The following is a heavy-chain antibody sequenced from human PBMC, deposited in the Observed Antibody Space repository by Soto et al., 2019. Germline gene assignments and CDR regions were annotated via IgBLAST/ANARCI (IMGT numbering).Heavy chain of an antibody. V-gene: IGHV3-30-3*01. J-gene: IGHJ4*02. CDR2: ISYDGSNK. D-gene: IGHD5-12*01. CDR1: GFTFSSYA. Sequence: QVQLVESGGGVVQPGRSLRLSCAASGFTFSSYAMHWVRQAPGKGLEWVAVISYDGSNKYYADSVKGRFTISRDNSKNTLYLQMNRLRAEDTAVYYCAREDVEMATIAYAYFDYWGQGTLVTVSS. CDR3: AREDVEMATIAYAYFDY.